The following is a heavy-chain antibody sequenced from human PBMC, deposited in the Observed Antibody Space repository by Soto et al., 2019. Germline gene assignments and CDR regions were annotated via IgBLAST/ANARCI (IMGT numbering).Heavy chain of an antibody. Sequence: GGSLRRSCAASGFTLTTYWMRWVRQPPRWGLVWVSRMNSDGSSTTYADSVKGRFTISRDNAKNTLDLQMNSLRAEDTAVYYCAREGDYYDSSSYSTVYYFDYWGQGTLVTVSS. CDR1: GFTLTTYW. D-gene: IGHD3-22*01. CDR3: AREGDYYDSSSYSTVYYFDY. CDR2: MNSDGSST. V-gene: IGHV3-74*01. J-gene: IGHJ4*02.